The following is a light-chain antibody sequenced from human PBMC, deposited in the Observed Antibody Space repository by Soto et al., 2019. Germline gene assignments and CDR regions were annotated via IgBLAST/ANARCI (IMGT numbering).Light chain of an antibody. V-gene: IGLV3-1*01. CDR1: KLGDKY. J-gene: IGLJ1*01. CDR2: QDS. CDR3: QAWDSSTYV. Sequence: YELTQPPSVSVSPGQTASITCSGDKLGDKYACWYQQKPGQSPVLVIYQDSKRPSGIPERFSGSNSGNTATLTISGTQAMDEADYYCQAWDSSTYVFGTGTKVTVL.